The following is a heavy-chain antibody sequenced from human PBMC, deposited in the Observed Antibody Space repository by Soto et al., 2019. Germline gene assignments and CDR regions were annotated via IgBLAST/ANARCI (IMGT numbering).Heavy chain of an antibody. Sequence: EVQLLESGGTWVQPGGSLRLSCAASGFIFNNYAMNWVRQAPGKGPEWVSAISGDGYNPYYADSVKGRFTIPRDNSKNTVPLQMTSLGAEDTAVYYCARLREGAVSEIDFWGQGTPVTVSS. CDR2: ISGDGYNP. CDR1: GFIFNNYA. D-gene: IGHD3-16*01. V-gene: IGHV3-23*01. CDR3: ARLREGAVSEIDF. J-gene: IGHJ4*02.